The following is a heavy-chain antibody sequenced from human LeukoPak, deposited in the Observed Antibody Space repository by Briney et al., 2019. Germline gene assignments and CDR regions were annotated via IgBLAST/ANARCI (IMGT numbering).Heavy chain of an antibody. V-gene: IGHV4-39*07. CDR3: ARDLSGSGGSPNWFDP. D-gene: IGHD3-10*01. Sequence: PSETLSLTCTVSGGSISSSSYYWGWIRQPPGKGLEWIGSIYYSGSTYYNPSLKSRVTISVDTSKNQFSLKLSSVAAADTAVYYCARDLSGSGGSPNWFDPWGQGTLVTVSS. CDR1: GGSISSSSYY. CDR2: IYYSGST. J-gene: IGHJ5*02.